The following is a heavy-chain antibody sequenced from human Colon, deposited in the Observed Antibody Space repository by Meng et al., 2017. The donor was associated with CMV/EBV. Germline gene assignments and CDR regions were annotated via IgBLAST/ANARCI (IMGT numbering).Heavy chain of an antibody. V-gene: IGHV1-18*01. CDR2: ISGSTGYT. CDR3: ARGRPNWSGVLDY. Sequence: QAQVVEAGGEVKGPVASVLVSCRSSGYTFTSYGINWVRQAPGQGLEWMGWISGSTGYTNRAQKFQGRVTMTTDTSTSTAYLALTSLTSNDTAVYYCARGRPNWSGVLDYWGQGTLVTVSS. D-gene: IGHD1-1*01. J-gene: IGHJ4*02. CDR1: GYTFTSYG.